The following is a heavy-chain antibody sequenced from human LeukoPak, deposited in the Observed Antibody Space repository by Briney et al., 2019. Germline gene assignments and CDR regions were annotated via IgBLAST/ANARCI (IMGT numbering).Heavy chain of an antibody. Sequence: PGGSLRLSCTASGFAFGTYAMNWVRQAPGKGLEWVAVIFGNGEVENYAESVKGRVTISRDNSESTLFLQMNSLRAEDKAIYYCAKDRIPDGLYSIDYWGQGALVTVSS. D-gene: IGHD2-15*01. CDR1: GFAFGTYA. J-gene: IGHJ4*02. CDR3: AKDRIPDGLYSIDY. CDR2: IFGNGEVE. V-gene: IGHV3-23*01.